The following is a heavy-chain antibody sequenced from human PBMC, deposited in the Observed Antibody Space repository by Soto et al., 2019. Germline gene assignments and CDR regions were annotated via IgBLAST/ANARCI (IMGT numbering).Heavy chain of an antibody. CDR2: ISGSGGDT. D-gene: IGHD2-21*02. CDR3: VKSGDSYNALDY. Sequence: GGSLRLSCAASGFTFSSYAITWVRQAPGKGLEWVSTISGSGGDTYYADSVKGRFTISRDNFKNTLFLQVNSLRAEDAAMYYCVKSGDSYNALDYWGQGTPVTVSS. J-gene: IGHJ4*02. V-gene: IGHV3-23*01. CDR1: GFTFSSYA.